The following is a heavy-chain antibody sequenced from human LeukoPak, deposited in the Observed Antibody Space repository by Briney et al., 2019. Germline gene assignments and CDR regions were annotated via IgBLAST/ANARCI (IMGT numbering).Heavy chain of an antibody. CDR3: ASPPSSWNKDFDY. CDR2: FDPEDGET. V-gene: IGHV1-24*01. Sequence: GASVKVSCKVSGYTLTELSMHWVRQAPGKGLEWMGGFDPEDGETIYAQKFQGRVTMTEDTSTDTAYMGLSSLRSEDTAVYYCASPPSSWNKDFDYWGQGTLVTVSS. CDR1: GYTLTELS. J-gene: IGHJ4*02. D-gene: IGHD6-13*01.